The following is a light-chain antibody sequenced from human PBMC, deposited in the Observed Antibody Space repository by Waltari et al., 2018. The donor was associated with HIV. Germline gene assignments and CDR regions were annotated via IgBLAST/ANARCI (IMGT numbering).Light chain of an antibody. V-gene: IGLV1-47*01. CDR1: NSNIGSNF. J-gene: IGLJ1*01. CDR3: ASWDDGLRGHV. Sequence: QSGLTQPPSASGTPGQRLSISCAGNNSNIGSNFVFWYRQIPGAPPTLLVYRNSQRPSGVGDRFSGSRSGASASLVISGLRVEDEADYYCASWDDGLRGHVFGSGTTVSV. CDR2: RNS.